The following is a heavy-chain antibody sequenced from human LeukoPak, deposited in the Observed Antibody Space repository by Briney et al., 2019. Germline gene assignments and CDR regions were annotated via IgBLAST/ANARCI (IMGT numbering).Heavy chain of an antibody. CDR3: ARDLAYWDGDRGY. Sequence: GGSLRLSCEASGFIFSSYSMKWVRQAPGKGLEWVASISSTSTYIYYADSVKGRFTISRDNAKNSLYLQMNSLTVEDTAVYYCARDLAYWDGDRGYWGQGTLVTVSS. V-gene: IGHV3-21*01. CDR2: ISSTSTYI. D-gene: IGHD2-21*02. J-gene: IGHJ4*02. CDR1: GFIFSSYS.